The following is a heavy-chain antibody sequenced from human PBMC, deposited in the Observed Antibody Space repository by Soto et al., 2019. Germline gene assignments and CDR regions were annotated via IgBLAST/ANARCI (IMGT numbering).Heavy chain of an antibody. D-gene: IGHD3-10*01. CDR3: ATFFGELLYGDWIDP. J-gene: IGHJ5*02. CDR1: GGSFSGYY. Sequence: SETLSLTCAVYGGSFSGYYWGWIRQPPGKGLEWVGNIYFSGTTYYNPSLKSRVTISVDTSNNYFSLKLSSVTAADTAVYYCATFFGELLYGDWIDPWGQGTLVTVSS. CDR2: IYFSGTT. V-gene: IGHV4-34*01.